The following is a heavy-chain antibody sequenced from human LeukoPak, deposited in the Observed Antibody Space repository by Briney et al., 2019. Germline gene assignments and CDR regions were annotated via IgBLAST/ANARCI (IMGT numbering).Heavy chain of an antibody. CDR2: IYYSGST. J-gene: IGHJ4*02. CDR3: ARGGYGYYFDY. Sequence: SETLSLTCTVSGGSISSYYWSWIRQPPGKGLEWIGYIYYSGSTNYSPSLKSRVAISVDTSKNQFSLKLSSVTAADTAVYYCARGGYGYYFDYWGQGTLVTVSS. D-gene: IGHD5-18*01. V-gene: IGHV4-59*01. CDR1: GGSISSYY.